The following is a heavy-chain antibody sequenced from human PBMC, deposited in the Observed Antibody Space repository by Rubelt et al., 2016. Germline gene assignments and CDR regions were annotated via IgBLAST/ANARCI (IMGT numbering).Heavy chain of an antibody. CDR1: GGSISSSTSY. V-gene: IGHV4-39*01. D-gene: IGHD6-19*01. CDR2: IYYSGSS. Sequence: QLQLQESGPGLVEASETLSLTCTVSGGSISSSTSYWGWIRQPPGKGLEWIGGIYYSGSSYYNLSFKSRVTMSVDTSKNQFSLNLSSVTAADTAVYYCVRLDGYSVAWYPGGHWGQGTLVTVSS. CDR3: VRLDGYSVAWYPGGH. J-gene: IGHJ4*02.